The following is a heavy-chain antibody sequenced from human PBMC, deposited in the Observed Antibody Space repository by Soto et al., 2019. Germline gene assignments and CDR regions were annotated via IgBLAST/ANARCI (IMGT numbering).Heavy chain of an antibody. Sequence: QVQLQESGPGLVKPSETLSLTCTVSSGSISTYYWRWIRQPPGKGLEWIGYIYYSGITNSNPSLISRVTIALDTSRNQFSLKLSSVTAADTAVYYCARYAGSSWFDYWGQGTLVTVSS. CDR1: SGSISTYY. D-gene: IGHD6-13*01. CDR2: IYYSGIT. J-gene: IGHJ4*02. CDR3: ARYAGSSWFDY. V-gene: IGHV4-59*01.